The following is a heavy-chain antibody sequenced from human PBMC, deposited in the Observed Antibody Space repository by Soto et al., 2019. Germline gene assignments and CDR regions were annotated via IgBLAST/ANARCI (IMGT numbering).Heavy chain of an antibody. CDR1: GGSISSGGYY. J-gene: IGHJ4*02. Sequence: QVQLQESGPGLVKPSQTLSLTCTVSGGSISSGGYYWSWIRQHPGKGLEWIGYIYYSGSTYYNPYPKSRVTISLDTSKNQFSLKLSSVTAADTAVYYCARDPVIAARPRGYFDYWGQGTLVTVSS. CDR3: ARDPVIAARPRGYFDY. CDR2: IYYSGST. V-gene: IGHV4-31*03. D-gene: IGHD6-6*01.